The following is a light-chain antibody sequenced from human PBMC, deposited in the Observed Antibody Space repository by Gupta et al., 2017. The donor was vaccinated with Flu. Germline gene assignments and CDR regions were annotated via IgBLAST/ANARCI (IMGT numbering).Light chain of an antibody. Sequence: DIQRTQSPSTLPASVGDTVTITCRASQCNSTWLAWYQQIPGRATKLLIYVASALETGVPSRFSGSGAGTEFTQTISSLQPDDFATYYCQQSSRFSAFGGGTKVEIK. CDR3: QQSSRFSA. CDR2: VAS. CDR1: QCNSTW. J-gene: IGKJ4*01. V-gene: IGKV1-5*03.